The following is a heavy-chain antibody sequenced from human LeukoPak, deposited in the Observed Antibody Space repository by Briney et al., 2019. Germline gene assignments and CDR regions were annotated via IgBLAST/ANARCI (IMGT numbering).Heavy chain of an antibody. J-gene: IGHJ4*02. CDR1: GFIFSGYE. CDR2: ISGSGITI. D-gene: IGHD2-15*01. CDR3: ARGAGYCSGGSCYSDY. Sequence: QTGGSLRLSCEASGFIFSGYEMKWVRQAPGKGLEWVSYISGSGITIYYADSVKGRFTISRDNAKNSLYLQMNSLRADDAAVYYCARGAGYCSGGSCYSDYWGQGTLVTVSS. V-gene: IGHV3-48*03.